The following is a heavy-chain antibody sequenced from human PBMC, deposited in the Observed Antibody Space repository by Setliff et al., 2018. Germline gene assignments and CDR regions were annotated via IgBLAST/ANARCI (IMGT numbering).Heavy chain of an antibody. CDR3: ASNRAAMALDDP. CDR2: IYWSGNT. J-gene: IGHJ5*02. CDR1: GGSISTATYY. D-gene: IGHD5-18*01. Sequence: SETLSLTCTVSGGSISTATYYWGWVRQSPGKGLEWSGSIYWSGNTWYNPSFKSRVTIXXDTSKNQFSLKMSFVTAADTAVYYCASNRAAMALDDPWGQGKLVTVSS. V-gene: IGHV4-39*01.